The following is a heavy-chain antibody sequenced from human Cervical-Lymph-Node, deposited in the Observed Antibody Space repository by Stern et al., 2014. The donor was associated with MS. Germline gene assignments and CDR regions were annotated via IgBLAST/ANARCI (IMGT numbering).Heavy chain of an antibody. V-gene: IGHV4-59*01. J-gene: IGHJ4*02. CDR2: VYFSGTT. CDR3: ARHSSSWSHFDY. CDR1: GAAITDYY. D-gene: IGHD6-13*01. Sequence: VQLVESGPRLVKPSETLSLTCTVSGAAITDYYWSWTRQPQGKGLEWIGYVYFSGTTNYNPSLKSRVTMSMDTSQSQFSLNLSSVTAADTAVYYCARHSSSWSHFDYWGQGALVTVSS.